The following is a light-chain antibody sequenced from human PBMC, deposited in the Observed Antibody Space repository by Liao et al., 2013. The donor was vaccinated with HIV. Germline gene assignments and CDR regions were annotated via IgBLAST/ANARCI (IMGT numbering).Light chain of an antibody. CDR1: NIGRNS. V-gene: IGLV3-21*01. Sequence: SYVLTQSPSVSVAPGTTATITCVGNNIGRNSVHWYQQKPGQAPVLVIYYDSDRPSGIPERFSGSNSGNTATLTISRVEAGDEADYYCQVWDSSSDHRVFGTGTKVTVL. CDR2: YDS. J-gene: IGLJ1*01. CDR3: QVWDSSSDHRV.